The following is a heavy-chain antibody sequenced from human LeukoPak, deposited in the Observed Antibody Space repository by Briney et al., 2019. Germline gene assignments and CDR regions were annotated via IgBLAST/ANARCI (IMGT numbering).Heavy chain of an antibody. Sequence: ASVKVSCKASGYTFTSYDINWVRQATGQGLEWMGWMNPNSGNTGYAQKFQGRVTMTRNTSISTAYMELSSLRSEDTAVYYCARAKTTVTNFHYYYGMDVWGQGTTGTVSS. CDR1: GYTFTSYD. J-gene: IGHJ6*02. CDR2: MNPNSGNT. D-gene: IGHD4-17*01. V-gene: IGHV1-8*01. CDR3: ARAKTTVTNFHYYYGMDV.